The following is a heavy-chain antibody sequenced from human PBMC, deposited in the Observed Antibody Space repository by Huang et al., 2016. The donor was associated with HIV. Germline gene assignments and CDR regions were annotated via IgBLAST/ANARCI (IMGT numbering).Heavy chain of an antibody. CDR2: IYYSGNN. V-gene: IGHV4-39*01. D-gene: IGHD3-10*01. CDR3: ARLPGSITMIRGLITAPY. CDR1: GGSIRSDNYY. Sequence: QLQLQESGPGLVKPSETLSVTCTVSGGSIRSDNYYWGWIRQPPGKGLEWIGGIYYSGNNYYNPSLKRRVTITVDTSKNQFSLKMGSVTAADTAVYYCARLPGSITMIRGLITAPYWGQGTLVTVSS. J-gene: IGHJ4*02.